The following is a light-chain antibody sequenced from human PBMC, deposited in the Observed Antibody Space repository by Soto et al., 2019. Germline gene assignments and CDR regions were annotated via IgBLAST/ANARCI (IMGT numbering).Light chain of an antibody. Sequence: QSALTQPASVSGSPGQSITISCTGTSGDVGAYNYVSWYQQHPGKAPKVMIYEVSNRPSGVSNRFSGSKSGNTASLTISGLRAEDEADYYCSSYTSSSTGVFGGGTKLTVL. CDR1: SGDVGAYNY. V-gene: IGLV2-14*01. J-gene: IGLJ3*02. CDR3: SSYTSSSTGV. CDR2: EVS.